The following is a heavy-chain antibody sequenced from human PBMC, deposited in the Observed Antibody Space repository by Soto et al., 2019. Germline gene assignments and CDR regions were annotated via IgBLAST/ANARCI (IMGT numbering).Heavy chain of an antibody. CDR3: ARGGGYDPFDF. D-gene: IGHD2-15*01. CDR1: GVTMIYGGYS. J-gene: IGHJ4*02. V-gene: IGHV4-30-2*06. Sequence: SETLSLTCSVSGVTMIYGGYSFIWMGQSPGKGLELLGYISHLETTYYNPSFKSRLSLSIDRTRNQFSLSLSSMTAADKAVYYCARGGGYDPFDFWGQGIQVTVSS. CDR2: ISHLETT.